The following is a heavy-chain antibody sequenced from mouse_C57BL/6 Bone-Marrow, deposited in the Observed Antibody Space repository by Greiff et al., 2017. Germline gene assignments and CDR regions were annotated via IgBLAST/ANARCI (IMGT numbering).Heavy chain of an antibody. CDR1: GYTFTSYW. D-gene: IGHD1-1*01. V-gene: IGHV1-50*01. CDR3: ARLYGRAMDY. Sequence: VQLKEPGAELVKPGASVKLSCKASGYTFTSYWMQWVKQRPGQGLEWIGEIDPSDSYTNYNQKFKGKATLTVDTSSSTAYMQLSSLTSEDSAVYYCARLYGRAMDYGCQGTPVTVSS. CDR2: IDPSDSYT. J-gene: IGHJ4*01.